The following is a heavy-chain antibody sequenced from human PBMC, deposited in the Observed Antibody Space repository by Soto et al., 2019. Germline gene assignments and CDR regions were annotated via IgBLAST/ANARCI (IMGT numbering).Heavy chain of an antibody. CDR2: IIPILGIA. J-gene: IGHJ6*02. V-gene: IGHV1-69*02. CDR1: GGTFSSYT. CDR3: ARTGATNYYSGMDV. D-gene: IGHD1-26*01. Sequence: QVQLVQSGAEVKKPGSSVKVSCKASGGTFSSYTISWVRQAPGQGLEWMGRIIPILGIANYAQKFQGRVTLSATKPXSTAYMELSSLRSEDTAVYYCARTGATNYYSGMDVWGQGTTVTVSS.